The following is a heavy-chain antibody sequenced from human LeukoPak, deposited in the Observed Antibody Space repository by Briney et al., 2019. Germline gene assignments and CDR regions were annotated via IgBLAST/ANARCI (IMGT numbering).Heavy chain of an antibody. D-gene: IGHD2-2*02. Sequence: GGSLRLSCAASGSTFSSYAMHWVRQAPGKGLEWVAVISYDGSNKYYADSVKGRFTISRDNSKNTLYLQMNSLRAEDTAVYYCAKDFGIVVVPAAIGTGYWGQGTLVTVSS. CDR2: ISYDGSNK. CDR1: GSTFSSYA. V-gene: IGHV3-30-3*01. CDR3: AKDFGIVVVPAAIGTGY. J-gene: IGHJ4*02.